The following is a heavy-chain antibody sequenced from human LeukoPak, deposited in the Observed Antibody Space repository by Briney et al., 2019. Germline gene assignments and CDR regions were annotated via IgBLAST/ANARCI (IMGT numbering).Heavy chain of an antibody. CDR1: GYTFTSYA. J-gene: IGHJ4*02. V-gene: IGHV7-4-1*02. Sequence: ASVKVSCKASGYTFTSYAMNWVRQAPGQGLEWMGWINTNTGNPTYAQGFTGRFVFSLDTSVSTAYLQISSLKAEDTAVYYCVSGPFSTNGVCFDYWGQGTLVTVSS. CDR2: INTNTGNP. D-gene: IGHD2-8*01. CDR3: VSGPFSTNGVCFDY.